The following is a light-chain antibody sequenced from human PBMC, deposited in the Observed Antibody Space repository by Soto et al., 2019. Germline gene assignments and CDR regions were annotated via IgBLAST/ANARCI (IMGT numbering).Light chain of an antibody. V-gene: IGKV1-5*03. CDR3: QQYSAYPLT. Sequence: DIQLTQSPSILSASVGDRVTITCRASENIYGYLAWYQQKPGEAPKLLIYWASTLVSGVSSRFTGGESGTEFTLTISDLQPDDFATYFCQQYSAYPLTFGGVTKVDVK. CDR2: WAS. J-gene: IGKJ4*01. CDR1: ENIYGY.